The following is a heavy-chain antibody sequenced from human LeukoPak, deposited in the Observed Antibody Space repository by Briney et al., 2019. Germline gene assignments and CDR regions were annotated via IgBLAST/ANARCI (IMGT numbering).Heavy chain of an antibody. CDR2: IYYSGNT. Sequence: SETLSLTCTVSGGSISNYYWSWIRQPPGKGLEWIGYIYYSGNTIYNPSLKSRVTISVDTSKNQSSLKLSSVTATDTAVYYCARQEFFDYWGQGALVTVSS. V-gene: IGHV4-59*08. J-gene: IGHJ4*02. CDR3: ARQEFFDY. CDR1: GGSISNYY. D-gene: IGHD3-10*01.